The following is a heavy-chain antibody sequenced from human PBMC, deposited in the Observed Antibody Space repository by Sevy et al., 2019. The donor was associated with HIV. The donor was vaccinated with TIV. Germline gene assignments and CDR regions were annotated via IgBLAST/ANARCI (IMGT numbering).Heavy chain of an antibody. CDR3: CGSGSYSYYYYYMDV. CDR2: ISYDGSNK. Sequence: GGSLRLSCAASGFTFSSYGMHWVRQAPGKGLEWVAVISYDGSNKYHADSVKGRFTISRDNSKNTLYLQMNSLRAEDTAVYYCCGSGSYSYYYYYMDVWGKGTTVTVSS. J-gene: IGHJ6*03. D-gene: IGHD3-10*01. CDR1: GFTFSSYG. V-gene: IGHV3-30*03.